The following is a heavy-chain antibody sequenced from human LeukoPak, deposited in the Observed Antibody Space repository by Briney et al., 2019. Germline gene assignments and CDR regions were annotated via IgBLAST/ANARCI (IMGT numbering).Heavy chain of an antibody. J-gene: IGHJ4*02. CDR3: ARTYYDSSGYYLDFDY. D-gene: IGHD3-22*01. CDR2: INPNSGGT. Sequence: ASVKVSCKASGYTFTGYYMHWVRQAPGQGLEWMGWINPNSGGTNYAQKFQGRVTMTRDTSISTAYMELSRLRSGDTAVYYCARTYYDSSGYYLDFDYWGQGTLVTVSS. V-gene: IGHV1-2*02. CDR1: GYTFTGYY.